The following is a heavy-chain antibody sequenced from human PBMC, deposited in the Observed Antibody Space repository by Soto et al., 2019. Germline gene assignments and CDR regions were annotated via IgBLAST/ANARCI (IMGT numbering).Heavy chain of an antibody. D-gene: IGHD3-22*01. CDR1: GFTFSSYS. CDR3: ARGADYDSSGIRLNWFDP. CDR2: ISSSSSTI. V-gene: IGHV3-48*02. J-gene: IGHJ5*02. Sequence: EVQLVESGGGLVQPEGSLRLSCAASGFTFSSYSMNWVRQAPGKGLEWVSYISSSSSTIYYADSVKGRFTISRDNAKNSLYLQMNSLRDEDTAVYYCARGADYDSSGIRLNWFDPWGQGTLVTVSS.